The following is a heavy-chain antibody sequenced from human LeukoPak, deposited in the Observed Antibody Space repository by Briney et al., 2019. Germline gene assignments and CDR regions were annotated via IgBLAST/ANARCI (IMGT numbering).Heavy chain of an antibody. V-gene: IGHV1-24*01. D-gene: IGHD2-21*02. CDR2: FDPEDGDT. CDR1: ASTLTELP. J-gene: IGHJ3*02. CDR3: ATAKATDDALDI. Sequence: ASVKVSCKVSASTLTELPIYWVRQAPGRGLEWVGGFDPEDGDTMYTETVQGRVTMTEDTSTETAYMELSSLRSEDTAAYYCATAKATDDALDIWGQGTMVTVS.